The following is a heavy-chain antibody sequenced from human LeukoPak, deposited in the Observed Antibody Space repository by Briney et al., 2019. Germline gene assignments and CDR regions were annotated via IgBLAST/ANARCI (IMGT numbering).Heavy chain of an antibody. CDR3: ARAVRENYYYYGMDV. Sequence: SETLSLTCTVSGGSISGSSYYWGWIRQPPGKGLEWIGSIYHSGSTYYNPSLKSRVTISVDTSKNQFSLKLSSVTAADTAVYYCARAVRENYYYYGMDVWGQGTTVTVSS. CDR2: IYHSGST. D-gene: IGHD3-10*01. CDR1: GGSISGSSYY. J-gene: IGHJ6*02. V-gene: IGHV4-39*07.